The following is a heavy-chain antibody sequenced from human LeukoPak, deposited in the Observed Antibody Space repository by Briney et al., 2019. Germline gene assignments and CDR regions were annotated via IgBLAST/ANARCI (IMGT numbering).Heavy chain of an antibody. CDR1: GYTVTSYY. CDR3: ARDLALVRDGGSFDYYYYMDV. D-gene: IGHD1-26*01. V-gene: IGHV1-46*01. J-gene: IGHJ6*03. CDR2: INPNGGST. Sequence: ASVKVSCKASGYTVTSYYMHWVRQAPGQGLEWMGIINPNGGSTSYAQKLQGRVTMTRDTSTSTVYMELSSLRSEDTAVYYCARDLALVRDGGSFDYYYYMDVWGKGTTVTVSS.